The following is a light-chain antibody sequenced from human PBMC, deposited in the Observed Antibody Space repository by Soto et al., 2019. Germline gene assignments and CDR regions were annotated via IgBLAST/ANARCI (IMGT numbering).Light chain of an antibody. CDR2: DAS. V-gene: IGKV1-5*01. J-gene: IGKJ1*01. Sequence: DIQRTRSRSTLSSSVGGRGTSTCRSSQSIGISLAWYQQKRGKVPKLLIYDASSLQIGVPSRFSGSGSGMDFTLTISCLQSEDCATYYCQQYYTYPWVLGHGIKVDI. CDR1: QSIGIS. CDR3: QQYYTYPWV.